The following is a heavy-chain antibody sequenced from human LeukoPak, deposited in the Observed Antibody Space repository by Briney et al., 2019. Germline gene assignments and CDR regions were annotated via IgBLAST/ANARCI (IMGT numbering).Heavy chain of an antibody. CDR2: INAGNGNT. J-gene: IGHJ4*02. CDR1: GYTFTSYA. Sequence: ASVKVSCKASGYTFTSYAMHWVRQARGQRLEWMGWINAGNGNTKYSQKFQGRVTMTRDTSTSTVYMELSSLRSEDTAVYYCARERTSRGYSSSWYSSAYFDYWGQGTLVTVSS. CDR3: ARERTSRGYSSSWYSSAYFDY. V-gene: IGHV1-3*01. D-gene: IGHD6-13*01.